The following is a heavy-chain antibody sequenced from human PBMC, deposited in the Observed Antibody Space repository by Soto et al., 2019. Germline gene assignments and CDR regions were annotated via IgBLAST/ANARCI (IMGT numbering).Heavy chain of an antibody. J-gene: IGHJ4*02. D-gene: IGHD2-15*01. CDR2: ITGSGGRT. V-gene: IGHV3-66*04. CDR1: GFMFSNYA. Sequence: PGGSLRLSCAASGFMFSNYAMSWVRQAPGKGLEWVASITGSGGRTHYTDSVKGRFTTSRDKSKNTLYLQMGSLRAEDMAVYYCARQGSGSYYFDYWGQGTLVTVSS. CDR3: ARQGSGSYYFDY.